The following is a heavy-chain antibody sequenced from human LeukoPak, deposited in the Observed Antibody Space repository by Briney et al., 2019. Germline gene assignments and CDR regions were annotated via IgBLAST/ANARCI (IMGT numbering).Heavy chain of an antibody. J-gene: IGHJ4*02. CDR1: GGTFSSYA. D-gene: IGHD6-19*01. CDR3: ARELSSGWRGVVDY. CDR2: INPNSGGT. V-gene: IGHV1-2*04. Sequence: GSSVKVSCKASGGTFSSYAISWVRQAPGQGLEWMGWINPNSGGTNYAQKFQGWVTMTRDTSISTAYMELSRLRSDDTAVYYCARELSSGWRGVVDYWGQGTLVTVSS.